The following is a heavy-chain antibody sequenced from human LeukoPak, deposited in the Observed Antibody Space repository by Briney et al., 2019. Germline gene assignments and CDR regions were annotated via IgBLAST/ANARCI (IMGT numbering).Heavy chain of an antibody. CDR1: GFTFSGFW. J-gene: IGHJ5*02. V-gene: IGHV3-74*01. Sequence: PGGSLRLSCAASGFTFSGFWMHWVRQAPGKGLVWVSCISFDGSDATYADSVKGRFTISRDNAKNTLHLQMDSLTVEDTAVYYCAVSNWMDPWVQGTLVTVSS. CDR2: ISFDGSDA. CDR3: AVSNWMDP.